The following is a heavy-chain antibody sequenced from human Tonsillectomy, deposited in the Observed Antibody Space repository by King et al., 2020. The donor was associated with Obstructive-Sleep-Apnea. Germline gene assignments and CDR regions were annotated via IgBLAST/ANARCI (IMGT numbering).Heavy chain of an antibody. Sequence: VQLVESGGGVVQPGRSLRLSCAASGFTFSTYALHWVRQAPGKGLEWLALISYDGSNTDYADSVKVRFTISRDNSKNTLYVQMNSLRVEDTAVYCCARVADYFGSHDYWGQGTLVTASS. CDR3: ARVADYFGSHDY. V-gene: IGHV3-30*04. CDR2: ISYDGSNT. J-gene: IGHJ4*02. CDR1: GFTFSTYA. D-gene: IGHD3-10*01.